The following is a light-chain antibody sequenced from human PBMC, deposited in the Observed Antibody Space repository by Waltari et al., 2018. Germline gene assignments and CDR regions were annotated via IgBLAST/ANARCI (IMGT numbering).Light chain of an antibody. CDR3: MQSIPLPLT. V-gene: IGKV2D-29*02. J-gene: IGKJ4*01. CDR1: QSLLHSDGNTY. CDR2: EVS. Sequence: LMTPRPLFLSVTPGQPASISYKSSQSLLHSDGNTYLNWYLQKPGQSPQLLLYEVSSRFSGVSDRFSGSGSGTDFTLHISRVEVEDVGVYYCMQSIPLPLTFGGGTQLET.